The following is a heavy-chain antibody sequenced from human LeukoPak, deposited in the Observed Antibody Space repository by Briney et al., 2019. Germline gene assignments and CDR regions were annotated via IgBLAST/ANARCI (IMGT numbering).Heavy chain of an antibody. CDR2: ISSNGGNI. D-gene: IGHD2-2*01. J-gene: IGHJ4*02. V-gene: IGHV3-64*02. CDR1: GFTFSTYA. Sequence: GGSLRLSCAASGFTFSTYAMHWVRQAPGKGLEYVSAISSNGGNIYYEDSVKGRFTISRDNSKNTLYLQMGSLRAEDMAVYYCARDGGYCSSISCHFDYWGQGTLVTVSS. CDR3: ARDGGYCSSISCHFDY.